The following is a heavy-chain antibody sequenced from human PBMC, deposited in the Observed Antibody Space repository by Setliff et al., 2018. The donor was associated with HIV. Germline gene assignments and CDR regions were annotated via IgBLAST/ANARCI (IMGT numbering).Heavy chain of an antibody. V-gene: IGHV3-43*01. J-gene: IGHJ6*04. CDR2: ITWDGNKI. CDR1: GFRFGDYP. Sequence: GGSLRLSCAASGFRFGDYPMHWVRQAPGKGLEWLSLITWDGNKIFYADSVRGRFRISRDNRRNSLFLQMDSLRFEDTATYYCAKVGGDGRYYYYHMDVWGKGTTVTVSS. CDR3: AKVGGDGRYYYYHMDV. D-gene: IGHD3-10*01.